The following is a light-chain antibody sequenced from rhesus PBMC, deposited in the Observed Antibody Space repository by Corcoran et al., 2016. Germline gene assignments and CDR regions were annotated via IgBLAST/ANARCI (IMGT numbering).Light chain of an antibody. CDR1: QGISSY. J-gene: IGKJ4*01. CDR3: LQHNSYPLT. V-gene: IGKV1-28*03. CDR2: DAS. Sequence: DIQMTQSPSSLSASVGDTVTITCRASQGISSYLNWFQQKPGKAPKLLIYDASSLESGVPSRFSGSGSGRDFTLTISSLQPEEFAAYYCLQHNSYPLTFGGGTKVEIK.